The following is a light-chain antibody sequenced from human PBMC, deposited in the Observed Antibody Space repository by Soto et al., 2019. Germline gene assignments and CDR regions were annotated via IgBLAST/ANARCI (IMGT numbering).Light chain of an antibody. CDR2: LSSDGSH. CDR1: SGHSSYA. Sequence: QAVLTQSPSASGSLGASVKLTCTLSSGHSSYAIAWHQQQPEKGPRYLMKLSSDGSHSKGDGIPDRFSGSSSGAERYLTISSLQSEDEADYYCQTWDTGARVVFGGGTKVTVL. J-gene: IGLJ2*01. CDR3: QTWDTGARVV. V-gene: IGLV4-69*01.